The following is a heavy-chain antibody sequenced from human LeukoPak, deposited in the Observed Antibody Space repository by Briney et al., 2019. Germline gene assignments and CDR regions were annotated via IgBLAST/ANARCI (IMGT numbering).Heavy chain of an antibody. Sequence: PGRSLRLSCAASGFTFSSHWMHWVRQAPGKGLEWVSSISSSSSYIYYADSVKGRFTISRDNAKNSLYLQMNSLRAEDTAVYYCARGSNPYSSGWYDNYWGQGTLVTVSS. V-gene: IGHV3-21*01. CDR2: ISSSSSYI. J-gene: IGHJ4*02. CDR1: GFTFSSHW. CDR3: ARGSNPYSSGWYDNY. D-gene: IGHD6-19*01.